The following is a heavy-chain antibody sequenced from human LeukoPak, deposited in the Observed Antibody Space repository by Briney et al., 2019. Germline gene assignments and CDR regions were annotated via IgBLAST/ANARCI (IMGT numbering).Heavy chain of an antibody. CDR3: AKGDYYDLDY. Sequence: GGSLRLSCAASGFTFSSYAMSWVRQAPGKGLEWVSAISAGGGRTYYADSVKGRFTISRDNSKNTLYLQMSSLRAEDTAVYYCAKGDYYDLDYWGQGTLVTVSS. J-gene: IGHJ4*02. V-gene: IGHV3-23*01. CDR1: GFTFSSYA. CDR2: ISAGGGRT. D-gene: IGHD3-22*01.